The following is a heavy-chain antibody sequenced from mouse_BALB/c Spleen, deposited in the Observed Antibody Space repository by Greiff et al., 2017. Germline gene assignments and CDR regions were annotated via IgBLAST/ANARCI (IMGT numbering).Heavy chain of an antibody. CDR2: INPYNDGT. CDR3: ARRQAYYGNFYYAMDY. V-gene: IGHV1-14*01. Sequence: EVKLQESGPELVKPGASVKMSCKASGYTFTSYVMHWVKQKPGQGLEWIGYINPYNDGTKYNEKFKGKATLTSDKSSSTAYMELSSLTSEDSAVYYCARRQAYYGNFYYAMDYWGQGTSVTVSS. D-gene: IGHD2-10*01. CDR1: GYTFTSYV. J-gene: IGHJ4*01.